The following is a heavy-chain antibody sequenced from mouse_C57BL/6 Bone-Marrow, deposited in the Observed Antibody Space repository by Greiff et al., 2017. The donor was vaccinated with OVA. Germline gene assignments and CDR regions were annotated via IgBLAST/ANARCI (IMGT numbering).Heavy chain of an antibody. CDR3: ARRGDDGYGGVAD. Sequence: QVQLQQPGAELVQPGASVKLSCKASGYTFTCYWMPWVQQRPGRGLEWIGRIDPNSGGTKYHEKFKSQATLTVDKPSSTAYMQISRLTSEDSAVYYCARRGDDGYGGVADWGKGTLVTVSA. D-gene: IGHD2-3*01. V-gene: IGHV1-72*01. CDR2: IDPNSGGT. CDR1: GYTFTCYW. J-gene: IGHJ3*01.